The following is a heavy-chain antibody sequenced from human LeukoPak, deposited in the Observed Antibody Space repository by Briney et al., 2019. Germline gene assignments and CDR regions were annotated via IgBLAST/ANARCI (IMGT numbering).Heavy chain of an antibody. CDR2: INHSGST. CDR3: ARLHDFWSGRYYYYYMDV. J-gene: IGHJ6*03. CDR1: GGSFSGYY. D-gene: IGHD3-3*01. V-gene: IGHV4-34*01. Sequence: SETLSLTCAVYGGSFSGYYWSWIRQPPGKGLEWIGEINHSGSTNYNPSLKSRVTISVDTSKNQFSLKLSSVTAADTAVYYCARLHDFWSGRYYYYYMDVWGKGTTVTVSS.